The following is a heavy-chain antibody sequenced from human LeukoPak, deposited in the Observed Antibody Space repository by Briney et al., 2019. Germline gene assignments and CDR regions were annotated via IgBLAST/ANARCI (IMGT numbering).Heavy chain of an antibody. J-gene: IGHJ4*02. CDR1: RGTFISYA. D-gene: IGHD2-2*01. CDR2: IIPIFGTA. CDR3: ASRAAADIVVVPAADADY. V-gene: IGHV1-69*01. Sequence: ASVKVSCKASRGTFISYAISWVRQAPGQGLEWMEGIIPIFGTANYAQKFQGRVTITADESTSTAYMELSSLRSEDTAVYYCASRAAADIVVVPAADADYWGQGTLVNVSS.